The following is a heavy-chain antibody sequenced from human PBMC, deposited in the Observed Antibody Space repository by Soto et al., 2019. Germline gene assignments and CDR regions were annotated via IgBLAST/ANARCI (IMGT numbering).Heavy chain of an antibody. CDR2: VSYDGNHK. CDR3: AKDVGQPLVLNYGMYV. J-gene: IGHJ6*02. CDR1: GFTFRSFG. Sequence: QVQLVESGGGVIQPGTSLSLSCGSSGFTFRSFGMYWVRQAPGQGLEWVAVVSYDGNHKYYADSVRGRFTVSRDNAKNMLYLQMNSLRVEDTAVYYCAKDVGQPLVLNYGMYVWGQGTTVAVS. D-gene: IGHD6-13*01. V-gene: IGHV3-30*18.